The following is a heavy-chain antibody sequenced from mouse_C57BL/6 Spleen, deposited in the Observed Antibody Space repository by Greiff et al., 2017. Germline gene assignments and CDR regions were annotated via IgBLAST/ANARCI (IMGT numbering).Heavy chain of an antibody. V-gene: IGHV5-16*01. D-gene: IGHD4-1*01. J-gene: IGHJ2*01. CDR3: ARVRTVYYFDY. CDR1: GFTFSDYY. Sequence: EVQLQESEGGLVQPGSSMKLSCTASGFTFSDYYMAWVRQVPEKGLEWVANINYDGSSTYYLDSLKSRFIISRDNAKNILYLQMSSLKSEDTATYYCARVRTVYYFDYWGQGTTLTVSS. CDR2: INYDGSST.